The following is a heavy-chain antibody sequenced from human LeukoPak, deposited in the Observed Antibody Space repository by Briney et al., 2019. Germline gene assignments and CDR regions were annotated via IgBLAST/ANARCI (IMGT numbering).Heavy chain of an antibody. Sequence: GGSLRLSCAVSGFTFDDYTMHWVRQAPGKGLEWVSLISWGGASTYYADSVKGRFTISRDNSKNTLYLQMNSLRAEDTAVYYCARWDSSGYFNWFDPWGQGTLVTVSS. J-gene: IGHJ5*02. D-gene: IGHD3-22*01. CDR1: GFTFDDYT. CDR3: ARWDSSGYFNWFDP. V-gene: IGHV3-43*01. CDR2: ISWGGAST.